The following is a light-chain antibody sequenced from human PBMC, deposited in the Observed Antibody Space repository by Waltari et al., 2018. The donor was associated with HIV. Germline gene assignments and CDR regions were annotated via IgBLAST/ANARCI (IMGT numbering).Light chain of an antibody. V-gene: IGLV1-40*01. J-gene: IGLJ2*01. CDR2: GNS. CDR1: SSNIGAGFD. CDR3: QSYDRSLSGYVV. Sequence: QSLLTQPPSVSGAPGQRVTISCTGSSSNIGAGFDVHWYQQLPGTVPKPLIYGNSNRPSGVPHRFSGSKSGTSASLAITGLQAEDEADYYCQSYDRSLSGYVVFGGGTKLTVL.